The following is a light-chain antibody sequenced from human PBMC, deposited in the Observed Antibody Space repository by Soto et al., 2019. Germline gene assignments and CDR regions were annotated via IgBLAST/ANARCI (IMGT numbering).Light chain of an antibody. CDR3: MIWPSNAVV. CDR2: YYSDSDK. V-gene: IGLV5-37*01. CDR1: SDINVGSSN. Sequence: QLVLTQPPSSSASPGESARLTCTLPSDINVGSSNIYWYQQKPGSPPRYLLYYYSDSDKGQGSGVPRRFSGSKDASANTGILLISGLQSEDEADYYCMIWPSNAVVFGGGTKLTVL. J-gene: IGLJ2*01.